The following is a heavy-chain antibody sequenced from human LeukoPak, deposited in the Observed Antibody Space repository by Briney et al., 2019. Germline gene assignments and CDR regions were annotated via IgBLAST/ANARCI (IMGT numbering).Heavy chain of an antibody. CDR3: ARAFQSLGGLSLPDY. CDR1: GYTFTSYA. J-gene: IGHJ4*02. Sequence: HRASVTVSCKASGYTFTSYAMNWVRQAPGQGLEGMGWINTNTGNPTYAQGFTGRFVFSLDTSVSTTYLQISGLKAEDTAVYYCARAFQSLGGLSLPDYWGQGTLVTVSS. CDR2: INTNTGNP. D-gene: IGHD3-16*02. V-gene: IGHV7-4-1*02.